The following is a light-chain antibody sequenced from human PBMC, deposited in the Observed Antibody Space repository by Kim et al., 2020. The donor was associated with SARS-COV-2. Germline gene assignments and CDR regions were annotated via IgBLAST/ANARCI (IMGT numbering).Light chain of an antibody. CDR2: KVP. CDR3: MQGTHWPPT. J-gene: IGKJ1*01. CDR1: QSLVYSDGNTY. Sequence: DVVMTQSPLSLPVTLGQPASISCRSSQSLVYSDGNTYLNWFQQRPDQSPRRLIYKVPNRDSGVPDRFSGSGSGADFTLKISRVEAEDVGVYYCMQGTHWPPTFGQGTKVDIK. V-gene: IGKV2-30*01.